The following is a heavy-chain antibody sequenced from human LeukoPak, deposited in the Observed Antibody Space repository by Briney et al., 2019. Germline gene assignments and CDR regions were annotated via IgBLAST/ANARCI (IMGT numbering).Heavy chain of an antibody. CDR3: ARSPTYYYDSSGYPSYMDV. J-gene: IGHJ6*03. Sequence: AASVKVFCKASGYTFTSYYMHWVRQAPGQGLEWMGIINPSGGSTSYAQKFQGRVTMTRDTSTSTVYMELSSLRSEDTAVYYCARSPTYYYDSSGYPSYMDVWGKGTTVTVSS. CDR2: INPSGGST. CDR1: GYTFTSYY. D-gene: IGHD3-22*01. V-gene: IGHV1-46*01.